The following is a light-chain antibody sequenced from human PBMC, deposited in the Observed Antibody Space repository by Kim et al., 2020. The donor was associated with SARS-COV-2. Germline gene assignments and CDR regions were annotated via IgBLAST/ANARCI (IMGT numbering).Light chain of an antibody. CDR2: AAS. CDR1: QSISNY. J-gene: IGKJ1*01. V-gene: IGKV1-27*01. Sequence: DIQMTQSPSSLSASVGDRVTITCRASQSISNYLAWYQQKPGKVPKLLIYAASTLQSGVPSRFSGSGSGTDFTLTISSLQPEDVATYYYQKYNSALPWTFGQGTKVDIK. CDR3: QKYNSALPWT.